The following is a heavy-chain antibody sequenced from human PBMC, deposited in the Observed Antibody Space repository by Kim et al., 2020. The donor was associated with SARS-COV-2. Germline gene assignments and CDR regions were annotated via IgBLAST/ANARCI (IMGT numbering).Heavy chain of an antibody. CDR1: GFTFSDYS. CDR3: ARGLYSYGSGSYSHFDY. CDR2: IDFTSATI. Sequence: GGSLRLSCVASGFTFSDYSMNWVRQAPGKGLEWVSSIDFTSATIYYADSVKGRFTISRDNAKSSLFLQMNSVRDDDTALYYCARGLYSYGSGSYSHFDYWGQGTLVTVSS. D-gene: IGHD3-10*01. V-gene: IGHV3-48*02. J-gene: IGHJ4*02.